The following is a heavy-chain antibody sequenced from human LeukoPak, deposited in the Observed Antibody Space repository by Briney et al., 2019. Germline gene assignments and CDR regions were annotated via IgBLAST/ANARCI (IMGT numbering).Heavy chain of an antibody. D-gene: IGHD2-8*01. V-gene: IGHV3-33*01. CDR2: IWHDGSDE. J-gene: IGHJ5*02. Sequence: PGRSLRLSCAASGFNFNTYGMHWVRQTPGKGLEWVAVIWHDGSDEYYADSVKGRFTISRDNSKSLVYLQMDSLRDEDTAVYYCAGGVVRDVSGVDYTWLDPWGQGTLVFVS. CDR3: AGGVVRDVSGVDYTWLDP. CDR1: GFNFNTYG.